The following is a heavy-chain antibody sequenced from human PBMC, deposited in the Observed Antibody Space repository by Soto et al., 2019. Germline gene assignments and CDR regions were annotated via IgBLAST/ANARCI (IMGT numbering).Heavy chain of an antibody. J-gene: IGHJ4*02. D-gene: IGHD2-21*02. CDR2: ISGSGGST. Sequence: XGSLRLSCSAAGFTFSSYAMSWVRQAPGKGLEWVSAISGSGGSTYYADSVKGRFTISRDNSKNTLYLQMNSLRAEDTAVYYCAKESPGLTAIRYWGQGTLVTVSS. V-gene: IGHV3-23*01. CDR1: GFTFSSYA. CDR3: AKESPGLTAIRY.